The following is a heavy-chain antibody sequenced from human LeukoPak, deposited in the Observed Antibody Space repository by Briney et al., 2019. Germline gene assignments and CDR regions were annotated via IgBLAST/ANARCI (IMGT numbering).Heavy chain of an antibody. CDR1: GFTFSSYS. CDR2: ISSSSSYI. J-gene: IGHJ3*02. Sequence: GGSLRLSCAASGFTFSSYSMNWVRQAPGKGLEWVSSISSSSSYIYYADSVKGRFTISRDNAKNSLYLQMNSLRAEDTAVYYCARDPDYYDSSGYYHADAFDIWGQGTMVTVSS. CDR3: ARDPDYYDSSGYYHADAFDI. D-gene: IGHD3-22*01. V-gene: IGHV3-21*01.